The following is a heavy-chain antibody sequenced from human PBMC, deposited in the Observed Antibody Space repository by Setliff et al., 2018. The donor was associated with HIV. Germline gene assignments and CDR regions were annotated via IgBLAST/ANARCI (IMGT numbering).Heavy chain of an antibody. J-gene: IGHJ4*02. CDR1: GGSMNNYY. V-gene: IGHV4-59*01. Sequence: PSETLSLTCTVSGGSMNNYYWNWIRQTPGKGLEWIGYICENAYAHYTVSLRSRVTVSMDTSKNQFSLTLRSVTAADRAVYYCARAQMHRGVVSWSLYYFDYWGQGALVTVSS. D-gene: IGHD3-10*01. CDR2: ICENAYA. CDR3: ARAQMHRGVVSWSLYYFDY.